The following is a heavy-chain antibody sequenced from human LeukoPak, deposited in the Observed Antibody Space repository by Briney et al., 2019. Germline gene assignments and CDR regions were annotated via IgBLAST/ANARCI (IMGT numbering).Heavy chain of an antibody. Sequence: ASVKVSCEASGYTFTSYYMHWVRQAPGQGLEWMGIINPSGGSTSYAQKFQGRVTMTRDTSTSTVYMELSSLGSEDTAVYYCARGGNVYDSSGYTGGTDYWGQGTLVTVSS. V-gene: IGHV1-46*01. D-gene: IGHD3-22*01. CDR2: INPSGGST. CDR1: GYTFTSYY. J-gene: IGHJ4*02. CDR3: ARGGNVYDSSGYTGGTDY.